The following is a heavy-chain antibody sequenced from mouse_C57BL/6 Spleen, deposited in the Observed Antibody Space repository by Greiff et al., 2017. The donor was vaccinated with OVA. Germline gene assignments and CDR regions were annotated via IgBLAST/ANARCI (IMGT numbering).Heavy chain of an antibody. CDR2: INPNNGGT. D-gene: IGHD2-1*01. CDR1: GYTFTDYN. CDR3: ARDYGNAAWFAY. V-gene: IGHV1-22*01. Sequence: VQLQQSGPELVKPGASVKMSCKASGYTFTDYNMHWVKQSHGKSLEWIGYINPNNGGTSYNQKFKGKATLTVNKSSSTAYMELRSLTSEDSAVYYCARDYGNAAWFAYWGQGTLVTVSA. J-gene: IGHJ3*01.